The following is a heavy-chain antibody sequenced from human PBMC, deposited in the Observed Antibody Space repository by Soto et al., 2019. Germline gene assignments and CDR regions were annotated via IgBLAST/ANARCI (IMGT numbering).Heavy chain of an antibody. CDR2: IHGDGITT. Sequence: SLRLSCAASGFIFNNYWMHWVCQAPGKGLVWVARIHGDGITTTYVDSVKGRFTIARDNAKNTVYLQMNSLRAEDTAVYECGRGSGPRGRPYWGQGILVTVSS. CDR3: GRGSGPRGRPY. CDR1: GFIFNNYW. J-gene: IGHJ4*02. V-gene: IGHV3-74*01. D-gene: IGHD6-25*01.